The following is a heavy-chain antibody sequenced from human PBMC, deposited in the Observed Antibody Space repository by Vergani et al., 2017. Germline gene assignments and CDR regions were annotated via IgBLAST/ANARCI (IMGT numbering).Heavy chain of an antibody. D-gene: IGHD6-19*01. V-gene: IGHV1-8*01. Sequence: QVQLVQSGAEVKKPGASVKVSCKASGYTFTSYDINWVRQATGQGLEWMGWMNPNSVNTGYAQKFQGIVTMTRNTSISTAYMERSSRRSEDTAVYYGARRPSVAGRRLGRNWFDPWGQGTLVTVSS. CDR3: ARRPSVAGRRLGRNWFDP. CDR2: MNPNSVNT. J-gene: IGHJ5*02. CDR1: GYTFTSYD.